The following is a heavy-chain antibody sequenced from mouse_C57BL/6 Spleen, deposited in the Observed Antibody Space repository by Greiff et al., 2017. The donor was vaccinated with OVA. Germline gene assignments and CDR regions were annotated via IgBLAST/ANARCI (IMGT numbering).Heavy chain of an antibody. CDR3: TRPLAWFAY. J-gene: IGHJ3*01. CDR1: GFTFSDAW. Sequence: DVMLVESGGGLVQPGGSMKLSCAASGFTFSDAWMDWVRQSPEQGLEWVAAIRNKANNHATYYAESVKGRFTISRDDSKSSVYLRMNSLRAEDTGIYSCTRPLAWFAYWGQGTLVTVSA. D-gene: IGHD6-1*01. CDR2: IRNKANNHAT. V-gene: IGHV6-6*01.